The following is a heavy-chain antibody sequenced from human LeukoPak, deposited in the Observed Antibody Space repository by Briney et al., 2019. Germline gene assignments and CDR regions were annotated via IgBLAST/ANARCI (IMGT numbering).Heavy chain of an antibody. D-gene: IGHD4-17*01. V-gene: IGHV1-18*01. CDR2: IGAYNGNT. Sequence: ASVKVSCKASGYTFTSYGISWVRQAPGQGLEWMGWIGAYNGNTNYAQKLQGRVTMTTDTSTSTAYMELRSLRSDDTAVYYCAREEDDYGDPYDAFDIWGQGTMVTVSS. J-gene: IGHJ3*02. CDR1: GYTFTSYG. CDR3: AREEDDYGDPYDAFDI.